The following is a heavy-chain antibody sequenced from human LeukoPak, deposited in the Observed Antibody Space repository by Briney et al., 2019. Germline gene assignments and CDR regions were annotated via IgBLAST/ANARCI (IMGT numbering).Heavy chain of an antibody. D-gene: IGHD6-6*01. CDR3: ARTAQLVRYAFDI. V-gene: IGHV1-69*01. CDR2: IIPIFGTA. CDR1: GGTFSSYA. Sequence: SVRVSCKASGGTFSSYAISGVRQAPGQGLEWMGGIIPIFGTANYAQKFQGRVTITADESTSTAYMELSSLRSEDTAVYYCARTAQLVRYAFDIWGQGTMVTVSS. J-gene: IGHJ3*02.